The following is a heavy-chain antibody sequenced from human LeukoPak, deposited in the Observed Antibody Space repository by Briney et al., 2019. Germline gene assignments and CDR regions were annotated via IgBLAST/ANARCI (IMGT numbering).Heavy chain of an antibody. Sequence: GESLKISCKGSGYTFTSYWIGWVRQMPGKGLEWMGIIYPGDSDTRNSPSFQGQVTISADKSISTAYLQWSSLKASDTAMYYCARHVSLKRSGYYSLSSAFDIWGQGTMVTVSS. CDR3: ARHVSLKRSGYYSLSSAFDI. CDR1: GYTFTSYW. D-gene: IGHD3-22*01. CDR2: IYPGDSDT. J-gene: IGHJ3*02. V-gene: IGHV5-51*01.